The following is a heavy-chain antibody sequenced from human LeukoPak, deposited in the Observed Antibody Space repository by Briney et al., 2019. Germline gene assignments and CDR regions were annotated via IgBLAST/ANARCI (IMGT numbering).Heavy chain of an antibody. J-gene: IGHJ4*02. CDR1: GGSISSGGYS. D-gene: IGHD6-19*01. Sequence: PSETLSLTCAVSGGSISSGGYSWSWIRQPPGKGLEWVSAISGSGGSTYYADSVKGRFTISRDNSKNTLYLQMNSLRAEDTAVYYCAILAVAGHFDYWGQGTLVTVSS. V-gene: IGHV3-23*01. CDR3: AILAVAGHFDY. CDR2: ISGSGGST.